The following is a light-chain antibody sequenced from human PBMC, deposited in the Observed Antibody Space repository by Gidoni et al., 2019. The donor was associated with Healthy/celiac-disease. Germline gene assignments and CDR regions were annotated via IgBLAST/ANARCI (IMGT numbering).Light chain of an antibody. V-gene: IGKV4-1*01. CDR3: QQYYSTPPWT. CDR2: WAS. Sequence: DIVMTQSPDSLAVSLGERATINCKSSQRVLYSSNNKNYLAWYQQKPGQPPKLLIYWASTQESGVPDRFSGSGSGTDFTLTISSLQAEDVAVYYCQQYYSTPPWTFXXXTKVEIK. CDR1: QRVLYSSNNKNY. J-gene: IGKJ1*01.